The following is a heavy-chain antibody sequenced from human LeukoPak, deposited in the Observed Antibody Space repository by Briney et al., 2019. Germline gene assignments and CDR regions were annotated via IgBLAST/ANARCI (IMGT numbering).Heavy chain of an antibody. Sequence: PGGSLRLSCAASGFTFSSYEMNWVRQAPGKGLEWASYISSTSGSTIYYADSVKGRFTISRNNAKNSVYLQMNSLRAEDTAVYYCARRYCSSTSCLLDYWGQGTLVTVSS. CDR2: ISSTSGSTI. V-gene: IGHV3-48*03. CDR1: GFTFSSYE. CDR3: ARRYCSSTSCLLDY. J-gene: IGHJ4*02. D-gene: IGHD2-2*01.